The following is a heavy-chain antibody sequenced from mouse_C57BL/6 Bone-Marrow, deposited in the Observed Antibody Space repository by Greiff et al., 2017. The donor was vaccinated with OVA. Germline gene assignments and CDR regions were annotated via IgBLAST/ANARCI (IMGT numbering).Heavy chain of an antibody. CDR3: ARHRGGTTVRKLGYFDV. V-gene: IGHV2-6-1*01. CDR2: IWSDGST. D-gene: IGHD1-1*01. CDR1: GFSLTSYG. Sequence: VQRVESGPGLVAPSQSLSITCTVSGFSLTSYGVHWVRQPPGKGLEWLVVIWSDGSTTYNSALKSRLSISKDNSKSQVFLKMNSLQTDDTAMYYCARHRGGTTVRKLGYFDVWGTGTTVTVSS. J-gene: IGHJ1*03.